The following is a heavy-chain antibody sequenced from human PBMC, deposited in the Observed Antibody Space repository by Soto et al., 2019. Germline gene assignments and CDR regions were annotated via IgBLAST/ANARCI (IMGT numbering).Heavy chain of an antibody. CDR1: GYSISSSNW. CDR2: IYYSGTT. J-gene: IGHJ4*02. Sequence: SETLPLTCAVSGYSISSSNWLVWIRQPPGKGLEWIGYIYYSGTTYYNPSLKSRVTMSVDTSKDQFSLKLTSVTAVDTAVYYCARREIQGPIDYWGQGTLVTAPQ. D-gene: IGHD1-26*01. V-gene: IGHV4-28*01. CDR3: ARREIQGPIDY.